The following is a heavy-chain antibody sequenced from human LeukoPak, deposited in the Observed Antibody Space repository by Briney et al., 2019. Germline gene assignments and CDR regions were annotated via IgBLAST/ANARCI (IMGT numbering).Heavy chain of an antibody. CDR3: AILAVAGRTFDY. CDR1: GFTFSSYA. Sequence: GGSLRLSCAASGFTFSSYAMHWVRQAPGKGLEWVAVISYDGSNKYYADSVKGRFTISRGNSKNTLYLQMNSLRAEDTAVYYCAILAVAGRTFDYWGQGTLVTVSS. D-gene: IGHD6-19*01. J-gene: IGHJ4*02. CDR2: ISYDGSNK. V-gene: IGHV3-30-3*01.